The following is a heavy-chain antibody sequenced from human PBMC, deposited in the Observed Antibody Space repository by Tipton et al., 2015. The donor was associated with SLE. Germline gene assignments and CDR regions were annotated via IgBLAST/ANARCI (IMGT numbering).Heavy chain of an antibody. V-gene: IGHV3-49*04. CDR3: ARGAPQKRDFDY. CDR2: IRSKPYGGTT. J-gene: IGHJ4*02. Sequence: QLVQSGGGLVQPGRSLRLSCTASGFTFGDYAMSWVRQAPGKGLEWVGFIRSKPYGGTTEYAASVKGRFTISRDDLKNSLYLQMNSLQSEDTAVYYCARGAPQKRDFDYWGQGTLVTVS. CDR1: GFTFGDYA.